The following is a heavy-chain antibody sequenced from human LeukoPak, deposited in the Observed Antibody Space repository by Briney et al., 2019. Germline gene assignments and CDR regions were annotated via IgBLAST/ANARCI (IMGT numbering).Heavy chain of an antibody. Sequence: GGSLRLSCAASGFTFSNAWMSWVRQAPGKGLEWVGRIKSKTDGGTTDYAASVKGRFTISRDDSKNTLYLQMNSLKTEDTAVYYCTTHYEQNAFDYWGQGTLVTVSS. CDR2: IKSKTDGGTT. V-gene: IGHV3-15*01. D-gene: IGHD3-3*01. J-gene: IGHJ4*02. CDR3: TTHYEQNAFDY. CDR1: GFTFSNAW.